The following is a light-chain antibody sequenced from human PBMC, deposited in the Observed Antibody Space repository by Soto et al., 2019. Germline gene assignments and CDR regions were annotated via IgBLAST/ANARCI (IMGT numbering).Light chain of an antibody. J-gene: IGKJ5*01. V-gene: IGKV3-20*01. CDR3: QQYGRSLIT. Sequence: EIVLTQSPVALSFSPLERATLSCIASQGVSSSYLAWYQQKPGQAPRLLIYGASSRATGIPDRFSGSGSGTDFTLTISRLEPEDFAVYYCQQYGRSLITFGQGTRLEMK. CDR2: GAS. CDR1: QGVSSSY.